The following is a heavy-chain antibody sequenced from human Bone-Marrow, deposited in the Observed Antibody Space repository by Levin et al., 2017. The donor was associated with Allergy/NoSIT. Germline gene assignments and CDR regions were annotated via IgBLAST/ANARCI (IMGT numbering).Heavy chain of an antibody. J-gene: IGHJ4*02. Sequence: SGPTLVKPTQTFTLTCTLSGFSLSSNGVGVGWIRQAPGKALEWLALIYWDDDKRYSPSLKSRLNITKDTSKNQVVLTMTNMAPVDTGTYYCAHHKFWFGEFPFDFWGRGSLVTVSS. D-gene: IGHD3-10*01. CDR3: AHHKFWFGEFPFDF. CDR2: IYWDDDK. CDR1: GFSLSSNGVG. V-gene: IGHV2-5*02.